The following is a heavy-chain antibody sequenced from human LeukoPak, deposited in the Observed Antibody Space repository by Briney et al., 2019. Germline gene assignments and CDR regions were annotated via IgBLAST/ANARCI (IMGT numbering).Heavy chain of an antibody. V-gene: IGHV4-30-4*01. D-gene: IGHD5-18*01. CDR1: GGSISSGDYY. CDR3: ARGYSSGYMFS. CDR2: IYYSGST. J-gene: IGHJ5*02. Sequence: SETLSLTCAVSGGSISSGDYYWSWIRQPPGQGLEWIGYIYYSGSTYYNPSLKSRITISVDTSKNQFSLKVTSVTAADTAVYYCARGYSSGYMFSWGQGTLVTVSS.